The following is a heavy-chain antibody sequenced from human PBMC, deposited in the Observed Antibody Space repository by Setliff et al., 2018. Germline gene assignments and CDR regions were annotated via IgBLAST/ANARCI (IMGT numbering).Heavy chain of an antibody. D-gene: IGHD5-12*01. V-gene: IGHV4-34*01. Sequence: PSETLSLTCAVYGGSFSGYYWSWIRQPPGKGLGWIGEINHIGSTNYNPSLKSRVTISVDTSKNQFSLKLSSVTAADTAVYYCTRGPDGYTYQGAFDIWGQGTMVTVSS. J-gene: IGHJ3*02. CDR1: GGSFSGYY. CDR3: TRGPDGYTYQGAFDI. CDR2: INHIGST.